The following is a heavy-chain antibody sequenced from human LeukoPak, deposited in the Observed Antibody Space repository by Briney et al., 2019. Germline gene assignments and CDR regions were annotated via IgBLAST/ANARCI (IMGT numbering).Heavy chain of an antibody. CDR3: ARLSGWYYFDH. Sequence: SETLSLTCTVSGGSISSSSYYWGWIRQPPGKGLEWIGSIYYSGSTYYNPSLKSRVTISVDTSKNQFSLKLSSVTAADTAVYYCARLSGWYYFDHWGQGTLVTVSS. CDR1: GGSISSSSYY. J-gene: IGHJ4*02. D-gene: IGHD6-19*01. V-gene: IGHV4-39*01. CDR2: IYYSGST.